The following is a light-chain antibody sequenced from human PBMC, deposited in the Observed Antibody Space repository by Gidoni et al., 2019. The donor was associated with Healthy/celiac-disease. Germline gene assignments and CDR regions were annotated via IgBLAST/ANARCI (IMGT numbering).Light chain of an antibody. CDR2: GAS. J-gene: IGKJ3*01. Sequence: EIVMTQSPATLSVSPGERATLSCRASQSVNSNLAWYQQKPGQAPRLLIYGASTRATGIPARFSGSGSGTEFTLTISSLQSEDFVVYYCQQYKNWPPAGFTFGPGTKVDIK. CDR3: QQYKNWPPAGFT. CDR1: QSVNSN. V-gene: IGKV3-15*01.